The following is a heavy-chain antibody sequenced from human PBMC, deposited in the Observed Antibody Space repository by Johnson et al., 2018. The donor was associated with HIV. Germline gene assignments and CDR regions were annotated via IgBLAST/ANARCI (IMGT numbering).Heavy chain of an antibody. CDR2: ISFDGSKK. V-gene: IGHV3-30*04. D-gene: IGHD1-26*01. CDR3: ARGPLVGATSFGYDFAFDI. J-gene: IGHJ3*02. Sequence: VQLVESGGGVVQPGRSLRLSCAASGFTFSSYAMHWVRQAPGKGLEWVAVISFDGSKKYYGDSVKGRFTVSRDNSKSTLYLQMSSLRAEDTAIYYCARGPLVGATSFGYDFAFDIWGLGTMVTVSS. CDR1: GFTFSSYA.